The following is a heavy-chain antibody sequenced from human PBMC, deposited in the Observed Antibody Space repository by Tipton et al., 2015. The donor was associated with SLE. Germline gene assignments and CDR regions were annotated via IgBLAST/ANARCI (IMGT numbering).Heavy chain of an antibody. CDR3: RGSSRYGVRVFDI. J-gene: IGHJ3*02. D-gene: IGHD6-13*01. Sequence: TLSLTCPVYGGSFSGYYWSWIRQPAGKGLEWIGNIYNSGRTNYNPSLQSRVPISIDTSKNQFSLKLSSVTAADTAVYYCRGSSRYGVRVFDIWGQGTMVTVSS. V-gene: IGHV4-4*07. CDR1: GGSFSGYY. CDR2: IYNSGRT.